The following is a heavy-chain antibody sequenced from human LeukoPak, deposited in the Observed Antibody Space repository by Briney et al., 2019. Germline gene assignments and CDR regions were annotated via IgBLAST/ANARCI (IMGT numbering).Heavy chain of an antibody. D-gene: IGHD5-18*01. CDR1: GFTFSTYA. CDR3: ARAVTSMDGY. CDR2: LNEDGSKR. J-gene: IGHJ4*02. Sequence: PGGSLRLSCVASGFTFSTYAMNWVRQAQGKGLEWVASLNEDGSKRSYVGSVKGRFTISRDNAQKSVYLQMNSLTAEDTAVYYCARAVTSMDGYWGQGTLVTVSS. V-gene: IGHV3-7*03.